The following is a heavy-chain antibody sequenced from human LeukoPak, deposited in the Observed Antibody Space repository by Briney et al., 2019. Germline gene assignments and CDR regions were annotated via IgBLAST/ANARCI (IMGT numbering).Heavy chain of an antibody. V-gene: IGHV3-23*01. CDR2: ISSSGDIT. CDR3: AKDRPNYHESNGHYYRRNGDY. J-gene: IGHJ4*02. CDR1: GFTFHNYA. Sequence: PGGSLRLSCAASGFTFHNYAMSWVRQAPGKRLEWVSAISSSGDITFYADSVKGRFTISRDNSRYTLYLQMNSLRAEDAAMYYCAKDRPNYHESNGHYYRRNGDYWGQGTLVTVSS. D-gene: IGHD3-22*01.